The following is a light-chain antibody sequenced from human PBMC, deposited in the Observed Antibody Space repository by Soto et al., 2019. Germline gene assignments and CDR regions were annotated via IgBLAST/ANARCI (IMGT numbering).Light chain of an antibody. V-gene: IGKV1-27*01. J-gene: IGKJ4*01. Sequence: DIQMTQSTSSLSASVGDRVTITCRASQGITNYLAWYQQKPGQVPKLLIYAASTLQSGVPSRFSGGGSGTDFTLTISSLQPEEVATYYCQKYNSAPLTFGGGTKVEIK. CDR1: QGITNY. CDR3: QKYNSAPLT. CDR2: AAS.